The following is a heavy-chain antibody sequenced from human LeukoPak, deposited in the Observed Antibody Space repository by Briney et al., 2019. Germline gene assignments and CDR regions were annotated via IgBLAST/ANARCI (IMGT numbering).Heavy chain of an antibody. CDR3: VTVRGGNNSYYYYYYMDV. Sequence: SETLSLTCTVSGYSISSGYYWGWIRQPPGKGLEWIGSIYHSGSTYYNPSLKSRVTISVDKSKNQFSLKLSSVTAADTAVYYCVTVRGGNNSYYYYYYMDVWGKGTTVTVSS. CDR1: GYSISSGYY. D-gene: IGHD3-10*01. V-gene: IGHV4-38-2*02. CDR2: IYHSGST. J-gene: IGHJ6*03.